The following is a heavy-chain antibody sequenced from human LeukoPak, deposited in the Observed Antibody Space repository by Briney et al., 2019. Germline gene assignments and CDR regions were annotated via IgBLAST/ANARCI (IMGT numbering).Heavy chain of an antibody. J-gene: IGHJ5*02. Sequence: ASVKVSCKASGYTFTGYYMHWVRQAPGQGLEWMGWISAYNGNTNYAQKLQGRVTMATDTSTSTAYMELRSLRSDDTAVYYCARGIYCSSTSCYYWFDPWGQGTLVTVSS. CDR2: ISAYNGNT. D-gene: IGHD2-2*01. CDR3: ARGIYCSSTSCYYWFDP. CDR1: GYTFTGYY. V-gene: IGHV1-18*04.